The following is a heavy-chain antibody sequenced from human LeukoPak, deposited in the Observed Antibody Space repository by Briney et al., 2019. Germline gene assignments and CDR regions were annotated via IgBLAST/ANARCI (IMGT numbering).Heavy chain of an antibody. CDR2: LRYRRKT. Sequence: SETLSLTCTVSGRSLRSATYHWRWIRKPPGEGLGYIVYLRYRRKTSNNPPLRSRVTISVDTSNTQCSLRLSSVTAADRAVCYCASLLGPWYIDFWGQGTLVTVSS. V-gene: IGHV4-61*01. D-gene: IGHD2-8*01. CDR3: ASLLGPWYIDF. CDR1: GRSLRSATYH. J-gene: IGHJ4*02.